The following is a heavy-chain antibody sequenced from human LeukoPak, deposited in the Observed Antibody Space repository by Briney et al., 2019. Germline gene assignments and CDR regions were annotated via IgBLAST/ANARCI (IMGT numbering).Heavy chain of an antibody. CDR2: IIPIFGTA. CDR1: GGTFSSYA. V-gene: IGHV1-69*05. Sequence: SVKVSCKASGGTFSSYAISWVRQAPGQGLEWMGGIIPIFGTANYAQKFQGRVTMTRDTSTSTVYMELSSLRSEDTAVYYCAGPSGGVVVPAAINYYYYGMDVWGQGTTVTVSS. CDR3: AGPSGGVVVPAAINYYYYGMDV. D-gene: IGHD2-2*02. J-gene: IGHJ6*02.